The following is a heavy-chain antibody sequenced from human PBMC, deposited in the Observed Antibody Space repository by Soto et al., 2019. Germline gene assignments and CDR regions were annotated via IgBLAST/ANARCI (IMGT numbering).Heavy chain of an antibody. J-gene: IGHJ4*02. V-gene: IGHV3-23*01. CDR2: ISGSGGTT. CDR3: AKDSRVGSLYIDY. Sequence: EVQLLESGGGLVQPGGSLRLSCAASGFTFSSYAMTWVRQAPGKGLEWVSGISGSGGTTYYADSVKGRFNISRDNSKNTLYLQMNSLRVEDTALYYCAKDSRVGSLYIDYWGQGTLVSVSS. CDR1: GFTFSSYA. D-gene: IGHD6-13*01.